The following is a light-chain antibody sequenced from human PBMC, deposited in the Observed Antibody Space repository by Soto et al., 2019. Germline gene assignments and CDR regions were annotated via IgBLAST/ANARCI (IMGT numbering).Light chain of an antibody. Sequence: EIVLTQSPATLSLSPGERATLSCWTSQSISSNLAWYPQKPGQAPRLLIYDASNRASGIPARFRGSGSGTDFTLTISSLEPEDFAVYYCQQRGNWPLYTFGQGTKLEIK. V-gene: IGKV3-11*01. CDR2: DAS. J-gene: IGKJ2*01. CDR3: QQRGNWPLYT. CDR1: QSISSN.